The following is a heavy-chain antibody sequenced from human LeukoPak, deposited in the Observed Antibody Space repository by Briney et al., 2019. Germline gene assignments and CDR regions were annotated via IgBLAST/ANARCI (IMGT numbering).Heavy chain of an antibody. J-gene: IGHJ6*02. CDR2: IIPIFGTA. D-gene: IGHD3-10*01. V-gene: IGHV1-69*13. CDR3: ARVGRGVYGMDV. Sequence: SVKVSCKASGGTFSSYAISWVRQAPGQGLEWMGGIIPIFGTANYAQKFQGRVTITADESTSTAYMELSSLRSEDTAVYYCARVGRGVYGMDVWGQGTTVTVSS. CDR1: GGTFSSYA.